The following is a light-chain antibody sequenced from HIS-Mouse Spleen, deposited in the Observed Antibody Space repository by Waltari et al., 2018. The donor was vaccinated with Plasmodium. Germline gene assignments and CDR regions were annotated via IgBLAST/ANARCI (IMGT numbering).Light chain of an antibody. J-gene: IGKJ4*01. CDR1: QSVSSY. CDR3: QQRSNWPRVLT. CDR2: DAS. Sequence: EIVLTHSPATLSLSPGEGATLSCRASQSVSSYLSGYQQKPGQAPRLLIYDASNRATGIPARFSGSGSGTDFTLTISSLEPEDFAVYYCQQRSNWPRVLTFGGGTKVEIK. V-gene: IGKV3-11*01.